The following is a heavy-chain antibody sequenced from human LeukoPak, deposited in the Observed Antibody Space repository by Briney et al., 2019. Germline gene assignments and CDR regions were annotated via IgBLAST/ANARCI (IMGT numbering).Heavy chain of an antibody. CDR2: ISNTATTI. CDR1: GFSFSSYE. J-gene: IGHJ5*02. Sequence: GGSLRLSCAASGFSFSSYEMNWVRQAPGKGLEWISYISNTATTIDYADSVKGRFTISRDNSKNTLYLQMNSLRAEDTAVYYCASYYDFWSGSLGNWFDPWGQGTLVTVSS. V-gene: IGHV3-48*03. D-gene: IGHD3-3*01. CDR3: ASYYDFWSGSLGNWFDP.